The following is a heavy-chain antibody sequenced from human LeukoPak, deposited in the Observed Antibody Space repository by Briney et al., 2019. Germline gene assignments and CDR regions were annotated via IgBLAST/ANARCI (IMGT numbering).Heavy chain of an antibody. CDR2: IYSDVSST. CDR1: GFTFSSFW. J-gene: IGHJ4*02. D-gene: IGHD5-12*01. Sequence: PGGSLRLSCAGSGFTFSSFWMHWVRQAPGKGLVWVSRIYSDVSSTSYADSVKGRFPISRDNAKNTLYLQMNSLRAEDTAVYYCTRGATDWGQGTLVTVSS. V-gene: IGHV3-74*01. CDR3: TRGATD.